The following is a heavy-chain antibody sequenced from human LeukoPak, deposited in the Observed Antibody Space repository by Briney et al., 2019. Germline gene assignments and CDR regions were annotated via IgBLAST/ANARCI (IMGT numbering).Heavy chain of an antibody. CDR3: ARDVQNWNDFQFAY. V-gene: IGHV1-69*06. J-gene: IGHJ4*02. CDR2: IIPIFGTA. CDR1: GGTFSSYA. D-gene: IGHD1-1*01. Sequence: GASVKVSCKASGGTFSSYAISWVRQAPGQGLEWMGGIIPIFGTANYAQKFQGRVTITADKSTSTAYMELSSLRSEDTAVYYCARDVQNWNDFQFAYWGQGTLVTVSS.